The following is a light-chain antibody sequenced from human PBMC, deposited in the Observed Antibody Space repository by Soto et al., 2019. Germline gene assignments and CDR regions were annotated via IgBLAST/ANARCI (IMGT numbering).Light chain of an antibody. CDR3: QHYYSWPWT. CDR2: AAS. J-gene: IGKJ1*01. Sequence: EIVMTQSPATLSVSPGERATLSCRASQSISSNLAWYQQKPGQAPRLLIYAASSRATGIPDRFRGSGSGTQFTLTISSLQSEDSALYYCQHYYSWPWTFGQGTKVDIK. V-gene: IGKV3D-15*01. CDR1: QSISSN.